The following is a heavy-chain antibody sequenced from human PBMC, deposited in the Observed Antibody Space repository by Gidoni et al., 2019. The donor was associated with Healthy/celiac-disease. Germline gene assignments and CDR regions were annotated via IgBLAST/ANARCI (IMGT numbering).Heavy chain of an antibody. J-gene: IGHJ4*02. CDR1: GFTFSSYA. Sequence: EVQLVESGGGLVQPGGSLRLSCSASGFTFSSYAMHWVRQAPGKGLEDVSAISSNGGSTYYADSVKGRFTISRDNSKNTLYLQMSSLRAEDTAVYYCVKDRVFDYWGQGTLVTVSS. CDR2: ISSNGGST. CDR3: VKDRVFDY. V-gene: IGHV3-64D*06.